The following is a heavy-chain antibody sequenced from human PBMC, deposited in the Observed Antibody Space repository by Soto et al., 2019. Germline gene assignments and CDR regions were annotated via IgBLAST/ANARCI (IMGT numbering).Heavy chain of an antibody. CDR2: LDPENNEI. CDR3: VTSSNYGASSLFDF. J-gene: IGHJ4*02. D-gene: IGHD4-17*01. CDR1: GHTLTEFS. Sequence: QIQLVQSGAEVKKPGASVRVSCKVSGHTLTEFSMHWLRQAPGEGLEWMGGLDPENNEIVYAQKFQGRITMTEDTSIDTTYMDLSSLKSEDTAVYYCVTSSNYGASSLFDFWGQGTLVTVSS. V-gene: IGHV1-24*01.